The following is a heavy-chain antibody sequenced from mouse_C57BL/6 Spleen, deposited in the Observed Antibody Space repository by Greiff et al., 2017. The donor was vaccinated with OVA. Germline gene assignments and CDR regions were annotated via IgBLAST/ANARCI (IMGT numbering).Heavy chain of an antibody. J-gene: IGHJ2*01. CDR1: GYTFTSYW. Sequence: VQLQQPGAELVKPGASVKLSCKASGYTFTSYWMHWVKQRPGQGLEWIGMIHPNSGSTNYNEKFKSKATLTVDKSSSTAYMQHSSLTSEDSAVYYCAGSVYYGSSLYYFDYWGQGTTLTVSS. V-gene: IGHV1-64*01. CDR3: AGSVYYGSSLYYFDY. CDR2: IHPNSGST. D-gene: IGHD1-1*01.